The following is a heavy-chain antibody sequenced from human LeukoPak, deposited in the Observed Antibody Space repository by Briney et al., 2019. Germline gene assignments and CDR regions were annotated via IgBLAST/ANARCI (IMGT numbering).Heavy chain of an antibody. CDR2: IRSKANSYAT. CDR1: GFTFSGSA. D-gene: IGHD5-12*01. Sequence: GGSLRLSCAVSGFTFSGSAIHWVRQASGRGLEWVGRIRSKANSYATAYAASVKGRFTISRDDSKNTAYLQMNSLKTEDTAVYYCTSGYDIYYYYYMDVWGKGTTVTVSS. J-gene: IGHJ6*03. CDR3: TSGYDIYYYYYMDV. V-gene: IGHV3-73*01.